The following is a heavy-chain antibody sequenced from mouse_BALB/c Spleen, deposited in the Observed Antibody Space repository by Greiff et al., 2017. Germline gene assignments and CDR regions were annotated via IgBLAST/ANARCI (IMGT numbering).Heavy chain of an antibody. V-gene: IGHV3-6*02. D-gene: IGHD2-4*01. CDR3: ASPITPYWYFDV. CDR2: ISYDGSN. CDR1: GYSITSGYY. Sequence: EVKLQESGPGLVKPSQSLSLTCSVTGYSITSGYYWNWIRQFPGNKLEWMGYISYDGSNNYNPSLKNRISITRDTSKNQFFLKLNSVTTEDTATYYCASPITPYWYFDVWGAGTTVTVSS. J-gene: IGHJ1*01.